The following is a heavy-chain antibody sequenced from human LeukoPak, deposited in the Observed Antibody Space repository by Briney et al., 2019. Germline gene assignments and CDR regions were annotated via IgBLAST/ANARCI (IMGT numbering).Heavy chain of an antibody. J-gene: IGHJ4*02. CDR2: IYYSGST. V-gene: IGHV4-59*08. D-gene: IGHD6-13*01. CDR1: GGSISSYY. CDR3: ARQGGYSSSPDY. Sequence: SESLSLTCTVSGGSISSYYWNWIRQPPGKGLEWIGYIYYSGSTNYNPSLKSRVAISVDASKNQFSLKLSSVTAADTAVYYCARQGGYSSSPDYWGQGTLVTVSS.